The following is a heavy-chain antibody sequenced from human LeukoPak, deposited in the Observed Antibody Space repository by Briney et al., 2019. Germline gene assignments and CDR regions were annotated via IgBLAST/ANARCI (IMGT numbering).Heavy chain of an antibody. CDR3: ASRGIPDNWNYISDY. Sequence: PSETLSLTCTVSGGSISSSSSYWGWIRQPPGKGLEWFGSIYYSGSTYYNPSLKSRVTISVDTSKNQFSLKLSSVTAADTAVYYCASRGIPDNWNYISDYWGQGTLVTVSS. V-gene: IGHV4-39*01. CDR2: IYYSGST. D-gene: IGHD1-7*01. CDR1: GGSISSSSSY. J-gene: IGHJ4*02.